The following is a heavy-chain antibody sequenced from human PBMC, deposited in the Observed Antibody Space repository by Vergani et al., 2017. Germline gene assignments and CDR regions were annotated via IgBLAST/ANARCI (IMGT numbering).Heavy chain of an antibody. CDR2: IIPILGIA. CDR1: GGTFSSYT. D-gene: IGHD3-22*01. Sequence: QVQLVQSGAEVKKPGSSVKVSCKASGGTFSSYTISWVRQAPGQGLEWMGRIIPILGIANYAQKFQGRVTITADKSTSTAYMELSSLRSEDTAVYYCARDSIVVEYYYYGMDVWGQGTTVTISS. CDR3: ARDSIVVEYYYYGMDV. V-gene: IGHV1-69*08. J-gene: IGHJ6*01.